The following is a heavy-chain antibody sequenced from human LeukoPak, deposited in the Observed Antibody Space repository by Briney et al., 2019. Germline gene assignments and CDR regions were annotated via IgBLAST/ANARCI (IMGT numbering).Heavy chain of an antibody. J-gene: IGHJ4*02. CDR2: ISSSGSYI. D-gene: IGHD3-22*01. CDR1: GFTFSSYA. Sequence: GGSLRLSCAASGFTFSSYAINWVRQAPGKGLEWVSCISSSGSYIYYADSVRGRFTISRDNAKNSLYLQMKSLRVEDTAVYYCARDYDRSGYSDSWGQGTLVTVSS. CDR3: ARDYDRSGYSDS. V-gene: IGHV3-21*01.